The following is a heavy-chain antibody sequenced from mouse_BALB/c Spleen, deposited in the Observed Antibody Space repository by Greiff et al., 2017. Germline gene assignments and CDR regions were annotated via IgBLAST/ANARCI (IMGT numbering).Heavy chain of an antibody. Sequence: EVQLQESGPGLVKPSQSLSLTCTVTGYSITSDYAWNWIRQFPGNKLEWMGYISYSGSTSYNPSLKSRISITRDTSKNQFFLQLNSVTTEDTATYYCARDYDHYAMDYWGQGTSVTVSS. V-gene: IGHV3-2*02. J-gene: IGHJ4*01. CDR1: GYSITSDYA. CDR3: ARDYDHYAMDY. D-gene: IGHD2-4*01. CDR2: ISYSGST.